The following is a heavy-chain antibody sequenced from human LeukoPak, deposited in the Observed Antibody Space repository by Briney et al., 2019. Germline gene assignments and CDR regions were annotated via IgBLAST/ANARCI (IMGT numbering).Heavy chain of an antibody. J-gene: IGHJ4*02. CDR2: ISYDGSNK. CDR1: GFTFSSYG. Sequence: GRSLRLSCAASGFTFSSYGTHWVRQAPGKGLEWVPVISYDGSNKYSADSVKGLFTISRDNSKNTLYPQMNSLSAEDTAVYYCAKDQYSGYEGDFDYWGQGTLVTVSS. V-gene: IGHV3-30*18. D-gene: IGHD5-12*01. CDR3: AKDQYSGYEGDFDY.